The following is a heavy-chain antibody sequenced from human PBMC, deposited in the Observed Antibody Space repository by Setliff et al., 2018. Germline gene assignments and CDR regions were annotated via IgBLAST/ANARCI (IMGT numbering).Heavy chain of an antibody. V-gene: IGHV4-39*01. J-gene: IGHJ6*03. Sequence: SETLSLTCTVSGGSISSSSYYWGWIRQPPGKGLKWIGSIYYSGSTYYNPSLKSRVTISVDTSKNQFSLKLSSVTAADTAVYYCARVYYGYYYYYMDVWGKGTTVTVSS. CDR2: IYYSGST. CDR3: ARVYYGYYYYYMDV. D-gene: IGHD3-10*01. CDR1: GGSISSSSYY.